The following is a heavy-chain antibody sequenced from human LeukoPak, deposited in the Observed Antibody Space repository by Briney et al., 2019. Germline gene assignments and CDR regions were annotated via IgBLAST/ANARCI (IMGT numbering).Heavy chain of an antibody. CDR1: GYSFTSYW. CDR3: ARRSSGWSWGYWYFDL. CDR2: IYPGDSDT. V-gene: IGHV5-51*01. D-gene: IGHD6-19*01. J-gene: IGHJ2*01. Sequence: GESLKISCKGSGYSFTSYWIGWVRQMPGKGLEWMGIIYPGDSDTRYSPSFQGQVTISADKSISTAYLQWSSLKASDTAMYYCARRSSGWSWGYWYFDLWGRGTLVTVSS.